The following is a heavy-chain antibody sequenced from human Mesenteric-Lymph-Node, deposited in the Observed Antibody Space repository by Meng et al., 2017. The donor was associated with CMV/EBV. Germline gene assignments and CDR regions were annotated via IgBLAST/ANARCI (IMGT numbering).Heavy chain of an antibody. D-gene: IGHD6-13*01. CDR3: ARGEQQLDAPFDY. CDR2: INPSGGST. V-gene: IGHV1-46*01. Sequence: KASGYNYTSYYMHWVRQAPGQGLEWMGIINPSGGSTSYAQKFQGRVTMTRDTSTSTVYMELSSLRSEDTAVYYCARGEQQLDAPFDYWGQGTLVTVSS. CDR1: GYNYTSYY. J-gene: IGHJ4*02.